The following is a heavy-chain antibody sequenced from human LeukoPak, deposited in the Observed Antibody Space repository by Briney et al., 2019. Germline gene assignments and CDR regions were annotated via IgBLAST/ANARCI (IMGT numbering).Heavy chain of an antibody. Sequence: TGGSLRLSCAASGFTFSSYAMHWVRQAPGKGLEWVAVISYDGSNKYYADSVKGRFTISGDNSKNTLYLQMNSLRAEDTAVYYCARDALLLWFGEPQREVINWFDPWGQGTLVTVSS. J-gene: IGHJ5*02. V-gene: IGHV3-30*04. D-gene: IGHD3-10*01. CDR1: GFTFSSYA. CDR2: ISYDGSNK. CDR3: ARDALLLWFGEPQREVINWFDP.